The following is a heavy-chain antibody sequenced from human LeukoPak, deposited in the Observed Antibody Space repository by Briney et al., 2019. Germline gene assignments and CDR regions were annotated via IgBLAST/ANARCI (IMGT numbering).Heavy chain of an antibody. Sequence: GASVKVSCKASGYTFTGYYMHWVRQAPGQGLEWMGWINPNSGGTNYAQKFQGRVTMTRDTSISTAYMELSRLRSDDTAVYYCARDSSNYDFWSGYYTHPGDAFDIWGQGTMVTVSS. CDR2: INPNSGGT. CDR3: ARDSSNYDFWSGYYTHPGDAFDI. J-gene: IGHJ3*02. V-gene: IGHV1-2*02. CDR1: GYTFTGYY. D-gene: IGHD3-3*01.